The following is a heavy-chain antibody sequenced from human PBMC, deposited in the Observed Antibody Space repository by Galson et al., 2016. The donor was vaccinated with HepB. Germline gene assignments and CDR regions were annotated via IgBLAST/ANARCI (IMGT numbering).Heavy chain of an antibody. D-gene: IGHD3-3*01. CDR3: ARDTYYFWDGFTSYAFDI. CDR2: VYSSGST. CDR1: GDSISSDTYY. V-gene: IGHV4-61*02. J-gene: IGHJ3*02. Sequence: TLSLTCSVSGDSISSDTYYWSWIRQPAGRGLEWIGRVYSSGSTNYNPSLKSRATISVDTSKNQFSLRLSSVTAADTALYYCARDTYYFWDGFTSYAFDIWGQGRMVTVSS.